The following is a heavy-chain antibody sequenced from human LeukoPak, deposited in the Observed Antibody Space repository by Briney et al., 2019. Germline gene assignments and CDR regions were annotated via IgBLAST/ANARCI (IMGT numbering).Heavy chain of an antibody. CDR2: IYYSGST. CDR1: GGSISSSSYY. Sequence: KTSESLSLTCPVYGGSISSSSYYWGWIRQPPGKGLEWIGSIYYSGSTYYNPSLKSRVTISVDTSKNQFSLKLSSVTAADTAVYYCALLRFLEWSWGQGTLVAVSS. J-gene: IGHJ5*02. D-gene: IGHD3-3*01. CDR3: ALLRFLEWS. V-gene: IGHV4-39*01.